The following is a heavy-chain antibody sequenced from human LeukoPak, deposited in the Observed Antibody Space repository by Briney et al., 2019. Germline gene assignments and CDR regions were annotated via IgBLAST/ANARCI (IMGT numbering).Heavy chain of an antibody. CDR1: GFTFSSYA. Sequence: GSLRLSCAASGFTFSSYAMHWVRQAPGKGLEWVAVISYDGSNKYYADSVKGRFTISRDNSKNTLYLQMNSLRAEDTAVYYCARDVFDYWGQGTLVTVSS. CDR3: ARDVFDY. V-gene: IGHV3-30-3*01. J-gene: IGHJ4*02. CDR2: ISYDGSNK.